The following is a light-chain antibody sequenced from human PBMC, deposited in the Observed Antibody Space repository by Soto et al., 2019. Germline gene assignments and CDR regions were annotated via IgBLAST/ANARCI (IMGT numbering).Light chain of an antibody. CDR1: SSDVGGYNY. CDR3: CSYAGSYTFYV. Sequence: VLTQPRSVSGSPGQSVTISCTGTSSDVGGYNYVSWYQQHPGKAPKLMIYDVSKRPSGVPDRFSGSKSGNTASLTISGLQAEDEADYYCCSYAGSYTFYVFGTGTKVTVL. J-gene: IGLJ1*01. V-gene: IGLV2-11*01. CDR2: DVS.